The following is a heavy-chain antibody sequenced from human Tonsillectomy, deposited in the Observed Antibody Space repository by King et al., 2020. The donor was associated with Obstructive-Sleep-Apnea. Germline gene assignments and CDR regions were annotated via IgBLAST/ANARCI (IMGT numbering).Heavy chain of an antibody. D-gene: IGHD2-2*01. CDR1: GGTFSSYA. Sequence: QVQLVQSGAEVKKPGSSVKVSCKASGGTFSSYAISWVRQAPGQGLEWMGGIIPIFGTANYAQKFQGRVTITADESTSTAYMELSSLRSEDTAVYYFARDKTAAMLYTHYYYYGMDVWGQGTTVTVSS. V-gene: IGHV1-69*01. J-gene: IGHJ6*02. CDR3: ARDKTAAMLYTHYYYYGMDV. CDR2: IIPIFGTA.